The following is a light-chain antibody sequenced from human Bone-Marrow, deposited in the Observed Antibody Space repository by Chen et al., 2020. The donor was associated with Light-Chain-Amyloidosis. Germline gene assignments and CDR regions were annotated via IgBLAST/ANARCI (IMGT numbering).Light chain of an antibody. CDR1: DLPTKY. CDR2: RDT. Sequence: SYELTPPPSVSVSPGQTARITCSGDDLPTKYAYWYQQKPGQAPVLVIHRDTERPSGISERFSGSSSGTTATLTSSGVQAEDEADDHCQSADSSGTYEGIFGGGTKLTVL. J-gene: IGLJ2*01. CDR3: QSADSSGTYEGI. V-gene: IGLV3-25*03.